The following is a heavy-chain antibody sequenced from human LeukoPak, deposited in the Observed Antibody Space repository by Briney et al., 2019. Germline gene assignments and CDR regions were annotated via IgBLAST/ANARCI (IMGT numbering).Heavy chain of an antibody. CDR3: ARGRRGAAAEPIWFDP. CDR2: MNPNSGNT. D-gene: IGHD6-13*01. Sequence: ASVKVSCKASGYTFTSYDINWVRQATGQGLEWMGWMNPNSGNTGYAQKFQGRVTMTRNTSISTAYMELSSLRSEDTAVYYCARGRRGAAAEPIWFDPWGQRTLVTVSS. V-gene: IGHV1-8*01. J-gene: IGHJ5*02. CDR1: GYTFTSYD.